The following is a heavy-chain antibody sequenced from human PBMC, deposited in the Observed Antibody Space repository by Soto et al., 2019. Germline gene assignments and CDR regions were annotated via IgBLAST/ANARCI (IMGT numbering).Heavy chain of an antibody. CDR3: ARDSGYGYNWFDP. CDR2: ISSNGGST. Sequence: GGSLRLSCAASGFTFSSYAMHWVRQAPGKGLEYVSAISSNGGSTYYANSVKGRFTISRDNSKNTLYLQMGSLRAEDMAVYYCARDSGYGYNWFDPWGQGTLVTVSS. J-gene: IGHJ5*02. CDR1: GFTFSSYA. D-gene: IGHD1-1*01. V-gene: IGHV3-64*01.